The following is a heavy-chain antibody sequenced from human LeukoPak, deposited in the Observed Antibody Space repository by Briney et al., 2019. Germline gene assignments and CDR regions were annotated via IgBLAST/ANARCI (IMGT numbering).Heavy chain of an antibody. CDR3: TKDRYSSSPNRYFQH. D-gene: IGHD6-6*01. Sequence: QSGGSLRLSCAASGFIFTSYPMSWVRHAPGKGLEWVSAISGSDGSTYYADSVKGRFTISRDNSKNTLYLQMNSLRAEDTAVYYCTKDRYSSSPNRYFQHWGQGTLVTVSS. J-gene: IGHJ1*01. V-gene: IGHV3-23*01. CDR2: ISGSDGST. CDR1: GFIFTSYP.